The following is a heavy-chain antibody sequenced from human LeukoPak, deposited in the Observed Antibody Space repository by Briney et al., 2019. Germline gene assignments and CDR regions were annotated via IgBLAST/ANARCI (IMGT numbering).Heavy chain of an antibody. D-gene: IGHD3-22*01. V-gene: IGHV3-30*02. CDR2: IRYDGSNK. Sequence: QTGGSLRLSCAASGFTFTSYGIHWVRQAPGKGLEWVAFIRYDGSNKYYADSVKGRFTISRDNSKNTLYLQMNSLRAEDTAVYYCARGKGSGYYHLDYWGQGTLVTVSS. CDR1: GFTFTSYG. CDR3: ARGKGSGYYHLDY. J-gene: IGHJ4*02.